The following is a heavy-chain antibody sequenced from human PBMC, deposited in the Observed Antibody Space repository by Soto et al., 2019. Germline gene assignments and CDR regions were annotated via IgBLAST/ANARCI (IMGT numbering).Heavy chain of an antibody. CDR3: ARVASANWYFDLYFDL. J-gene: IGHJ2*01. V-gene: IGHV3-30-3*01. Sequence: QVQLVESGGGVVQSGGSLRLSCAASGFTFSNSPMHWLRQAPGKGLEWVAIIANDASSEHYADSVKGRFTISRDNAENTLYLQMNSLRTEDTALYYCARVASANWYFDLYFDLWGRGTLVTVSS. CDR2: IANDASSE. CDR1: GFTFSNSP. D-gene: IGHD1-7*01.